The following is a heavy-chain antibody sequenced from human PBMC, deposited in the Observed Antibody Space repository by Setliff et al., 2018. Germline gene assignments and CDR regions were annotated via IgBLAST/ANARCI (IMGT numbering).Heavy chain of an antibody. CDR3: AREGATVDF. D-gene: IGHD5-12*01. CDR2: ISWKSDSM. Sequence: PSETLSLTCTVSGGSISSYYWSWIRQAPGKGLEWVSGISWKSDSMGYADSVKGRFTISRDNSKNTVYLQMNSLRVEDTAVYFCAREGATVDFWGQGTLVTV. V-gene: IGHV3-23*01. CDR1: GGSISSYY. J-gene: IGHJ4*02.